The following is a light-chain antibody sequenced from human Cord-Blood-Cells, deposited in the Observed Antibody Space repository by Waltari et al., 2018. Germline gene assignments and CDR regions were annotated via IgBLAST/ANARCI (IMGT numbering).Light chain of an antibody. Sequence: DIQMTQSPSNLSASVGDRVTITCRASQSISSWLAWYQQKPGKAPKLLIYKASSLESGVPSRFICSGSGTEFTLTSSSLQPDDFATYYCQQYNSYSYTFGQGTKLEIK. CDR1: QSISSW. J-gene: IGKJ2*01. CDR3: QQYNSYSYT. CDR2: KAS. V-gene: IGKV1-5*03.